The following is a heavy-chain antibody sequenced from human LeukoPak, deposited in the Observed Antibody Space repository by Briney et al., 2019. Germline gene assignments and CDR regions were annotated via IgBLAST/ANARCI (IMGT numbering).Heavy chain of an antibody. D-gene: IGHD1/OR15-1a*01. Sequence: SQTLSLTCAISGDSVSGSPAVWNWIRQSPSRGLEWLGRAYYRSKWLLDYALSVKVRITITPDTSKNQFSLQLNSVTAEDTAVYFCARGALRGGTNCRYGGRGTLVTVSS. J-gene: IGHJ4*02. CDR1: GDSVSGSPAV. CDR2: AYYRSKWLL. CDR3: ARGALRGGTNCRY. V-gene: IGHV6-1*01.